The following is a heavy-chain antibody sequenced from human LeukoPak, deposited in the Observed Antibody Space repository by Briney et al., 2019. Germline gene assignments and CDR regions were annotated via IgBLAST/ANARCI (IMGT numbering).Heavy chain of an antibody. J-gene: IGHJ4*02. D-gene: IGHD3-9*01. CDR1: GGSISSYY. Sequence: SETLSLTCTVSGGSISSYYWSWIRQPPGKRLEWIGYIYYSGSTNYNPSLKSRVTISVDTSKNQFSLKLSSVTAADTAVYYCARSKDILTGYCFDYWGQGTLVTVSS. V-gene: IGHV4-59*01. CDR2: IYYSGST. CDR3: ARSKDILTGYCFDY.